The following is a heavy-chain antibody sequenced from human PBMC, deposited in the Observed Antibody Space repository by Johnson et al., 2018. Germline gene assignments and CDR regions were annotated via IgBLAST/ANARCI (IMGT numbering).Heavy chain of an antibody. CDR1: GGSISSHY. J-gene: IGHJ6*02. CDR3: ARGGGADYYYGMDV. D-gene: IGHD1-26*01. V-gene: IGHV4-59*11. CDR2: IYYSGNT. Sequence: QVQLQESGPGLVKPSETLSLTCTVSGGSISSHYWSWIRQPPGKGLEWIGYIYYSGNTNYNPSLKSRVTISVDTSKNQFSLKLSSVTAADTAVYYCARGGGADYYYGMDVWGQGTTVTVSS.